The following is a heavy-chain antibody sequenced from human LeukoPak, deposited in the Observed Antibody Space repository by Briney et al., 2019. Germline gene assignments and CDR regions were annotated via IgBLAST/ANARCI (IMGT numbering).Heavy chain of an antibody. CDR1: GFTFSSYE. CDR3: ARASRGSGAFDI. J-gene: IGHJ3*02. D-gene: IGHD6-25*01. CDR2: ISRSGSTI. Sequence: PGGSLRLSCAASGFTFSSYEINWVRHAPGKGLEWDSFISRSGSTIYYADSVKGRFTISRDNAKNSLYLQMNSLRAEDTAVYYCARASRGSGAFDIWGQGTMVTVSS. V-gene: IGHV3-48*03.